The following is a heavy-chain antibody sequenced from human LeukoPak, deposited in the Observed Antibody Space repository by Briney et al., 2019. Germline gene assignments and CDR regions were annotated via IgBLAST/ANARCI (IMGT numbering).Heavy chain of an antibody. D-gene: IGHD4-17*01. CDR1: GGSISSSSYY. V-gene: IGHV4-61*01. Sequence: SETLSLTCTVSGGSISSSSYYWSWIRQPPGKGLEWIGYIYYSGSTNYNPSLKSRVTISVDTSKNQFSLKLSSVTAADTAVYYCARVGQRLRGGGDYWGQGTLVTVSS. CDR3: ARVGQRLRGGGDY. J-gene: IGHJ4*02. CDR2: IYYSGST.